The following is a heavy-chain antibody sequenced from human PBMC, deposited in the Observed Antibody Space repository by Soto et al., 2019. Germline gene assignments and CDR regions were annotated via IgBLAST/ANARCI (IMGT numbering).Heavy chain of an antibody. V-gene: IGHV2-70*11. D-gene: IGHD1-26*01. CDR3: AFGSATLDY. Sequence: ASGPTLVNPTATLTLTCTLSGFSLSTNGMCVTWIRQPPGKALEWLARIDWDDDKYYSTSLRTRLTISKDTSKNQVVLKVTDMDPVDTAIYYCAFGSATLDYWGQGALVTVSS. CDR1: GFSLSTNGMC. J-gene: IGHJ4*02. CDR2: IDWDDDK.